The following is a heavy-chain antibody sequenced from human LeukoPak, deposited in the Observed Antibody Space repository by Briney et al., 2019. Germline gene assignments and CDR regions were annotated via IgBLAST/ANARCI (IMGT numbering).Heavy chain of an antibody. CDR2: VSPPGGGT. CDR3: ARDLAWGAFDY. J-gene: IGHJ4*02. V-gene: IGHV3-23*01. CDR1: GFTFSNHG. Sequence: GGSLRLSCAASGFTFSNHGMDWVRQAPGKGLEWLSGVSPPGGGTYYADSVKGRFTISRDDSKNTLSLQMNSLRVEDTAVYYCARDLAWGAFDYWGQGTLVTVSS. D-gene: IGHD7-27*01.